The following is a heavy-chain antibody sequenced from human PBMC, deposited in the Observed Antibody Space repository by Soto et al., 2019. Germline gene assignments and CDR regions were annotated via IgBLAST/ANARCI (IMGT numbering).Heavy chain of an antibody. CDR2: IKEDGSEK. V-gene: IGHV3-7*03. CDR3: TRKRFGMDV. J-gene: IGHJ6*02. Sequence: VGSLRLSCAASGFTFSNSWMSWVRQAPGKGLEWVANIKEDGSEKDYVDPVKGRFTITRDNAKNSLYLQMNNLRAEDTAVYFCTRKRFGMDVWGQGTTVTVS. CDR1: GFTFSNSW.